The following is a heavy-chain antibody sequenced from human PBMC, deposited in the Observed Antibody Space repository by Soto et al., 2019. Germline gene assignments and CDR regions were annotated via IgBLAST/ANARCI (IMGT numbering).Heavy chain of an antibody. Sequence: QVQLVQSGAEVKKPGSSVKVSCKASGGTFSSYSINWVRQAPGHVLEWMGEIIPIFGTANYAQKFQGRVTMTADESTSTAYMELSSLRSEDTAVYYCARDGGRHSGGIDYWGQGTLVTVSS. D-gene: IGHD1-26*01. V-gene: IGHV1-69*01. J-gene: IGHJ4*02. CDR2: IIPIFGTA. CDR1: GGTFSSYS. CDR3: ARDGGRHSGGIDY.